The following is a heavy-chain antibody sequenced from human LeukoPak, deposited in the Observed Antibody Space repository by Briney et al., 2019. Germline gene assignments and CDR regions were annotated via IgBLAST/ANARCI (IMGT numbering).Heavy chain of an antibody. CDR1: GGTFSSYA. J-gene: IGHJ5*02. V-gene: IGHV1-69*13. Sequence: AASVKVSCKASGGTFSSYAISWVRQAPGQGLEWMGGIIPIFGTANYAQKFQGRVTITADESTSTAYMELSGLRSEDTAVYYCARLKYSYGYWFDPWGQGTLVTVSS. D-gene: IGHD5-18*01. CDR3: ARLKYSYGYWFDP. CDR2: IIPIFGTA.